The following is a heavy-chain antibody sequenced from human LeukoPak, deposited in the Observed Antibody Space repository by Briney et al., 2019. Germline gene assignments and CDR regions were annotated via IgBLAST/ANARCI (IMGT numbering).Heavy chain of an antibody. CDR1: GGSFSGYY. V-gene: IGHV4-34*01. J-gene: IGHJ6*02. Sequence: SETLSLTCAVYGGSFSGYYWSWIRQPPGKGLEWIGEINHSGSTNYNPSLKSRVTISVDTSKNQFSLKLSSVTAADTAVYYCARAVTMVRGVIHYGMDVWGQGTTVTVSS. D-gene: IGHD3-10*01. CDR3: ARAVTMVRGVIHYGMDV. CDR2: INHSGST.